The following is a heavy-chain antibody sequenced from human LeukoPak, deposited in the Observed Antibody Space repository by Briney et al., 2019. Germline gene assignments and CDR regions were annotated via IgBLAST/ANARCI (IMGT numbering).Heavy chain of an antibody. CDR2: IHSSGST. D-gene: IGHD4/OR15-4a*01. V-gene: IGHV4-59*01. CDR3: ARGASYYDY. J-gene: IGHJ4*02. CDR1: GGSIRSFY. Sequence: SETLSLTCTVSGGSIRSFYWSWIRQPPGKGLEWIGYIHSSGSTNYNPSLKSRVTISVDTSKNQFSLQLRSVTAADTAVYYCARGASYYDYWGQGTLVAVSS.